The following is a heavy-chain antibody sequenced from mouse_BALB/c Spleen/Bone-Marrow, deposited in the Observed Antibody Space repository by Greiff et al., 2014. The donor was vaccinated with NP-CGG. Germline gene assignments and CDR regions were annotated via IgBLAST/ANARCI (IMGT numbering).Heavy chain of an antibody. J-gene: IGHJ4*01. CDR1: GYAFTNYL. Sequence: LEESGAELVRPGTSVKVSCKASGYAFTNYLIEWVKQRPGQGLEWIGVINPGSGGTNYNEKFKGKATLTADKSSSTAYMRLSSLTSDDSAVYFCARRITTARAMDYWGQGTSVTVSS. D-gene: IGHD1-2*01. V-gene: IGHV1-54*01. CDR2: INPGSGGT. CDR3: ARRITTARAMDY.